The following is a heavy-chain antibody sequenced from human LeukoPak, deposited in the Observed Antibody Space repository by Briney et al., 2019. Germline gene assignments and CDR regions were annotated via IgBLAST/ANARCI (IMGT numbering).Heavy chain of an antibody. CDR1: GFTFSSYG. D-gene: IGHD3-22*01. Sequence: GGSLRLSCAASGFTFSSYGIHGVRQAPGKGLEWVAVISYDGNNKYYADSVKGRFTISRDNSKNTLYLQMNSLRAEDTAVYYCAKDRGGAYYESSVDIWGQGTMVTVSS. J-gene: IGHJ3*02. V-gene: IGHV3-30*18. CDR2: ISYDGNNK. CDR3: AKDRGGAYYESSVDI.